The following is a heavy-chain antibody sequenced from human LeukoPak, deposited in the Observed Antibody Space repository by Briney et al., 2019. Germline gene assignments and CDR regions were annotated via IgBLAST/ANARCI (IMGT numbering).Heavy chain of an antibody. D-gene: IGHD1-26*01. CDR3: VKDGYSGSYSDY. J-gene: IGHJ4*02. CDR2: ISSSSSYI. CDR1: GFTFSSYS. Sequence: GGSLRLSCAASGFTFSSYSMNWVRQAPGKGLEWVSSISSSSSYIYYADSVKGRFTISRDNSKNTLYLQMNSLRAEDTAVYCCVKDGYSGSYSDYWGQGTLVTVSS. V-gene: IGHV3-21*01.